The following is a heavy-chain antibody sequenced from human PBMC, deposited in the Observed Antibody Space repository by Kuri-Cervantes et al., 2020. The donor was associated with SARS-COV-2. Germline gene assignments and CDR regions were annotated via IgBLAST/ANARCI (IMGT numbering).Heavy chain of an antibody. CDR2: ISDNSKSI. Sequence: GESLKISCAAPGFNFNSFFMNWVRQAPGRGLEWVSYISDNSKSIYYADSVKGRFTISRDYAKNSLYLQMNSLRAEDTAVYYCASGTTGWDFDYWGQGTLVTVSS. CDR3: ASGTTGWDFDY. V-gene: IGHV3-48*01. D-gene: IGHD6-19*01. CDR1: GFNFNSFF. J-gene: IGHJ4*02.